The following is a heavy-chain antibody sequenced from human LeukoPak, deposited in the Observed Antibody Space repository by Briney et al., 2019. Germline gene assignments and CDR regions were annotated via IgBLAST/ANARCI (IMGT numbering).Heavy chain of an antibody. CDR2: INSDGSST. CDR3: ARDATLVRGVIDY. J-gene: IGHJ4*02. V-gene: IGHV3-74*01. D-gene: IGHD3-10*01. Sequence: GGSLRLSCAASGFTFSSYAMHWVRQAPGKGLVWVSRINSDGSSTSYADSVKGRFAISRDNANNTLYLQMNSVRAEDTAVYYCARDATLVRGVIDYWGQGTLVTVSS. CDR1: GFTFSSYA.